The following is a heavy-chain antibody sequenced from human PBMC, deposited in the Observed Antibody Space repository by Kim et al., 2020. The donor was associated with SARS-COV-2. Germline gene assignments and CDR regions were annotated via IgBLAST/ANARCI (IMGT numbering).Heavy chain of an antibody. Sequence: GGSLRLSCTASGFTFGDYAMSWFRQAPGKGLEWVGFIRSKAYGGTTEYAASVKGRFTISRDDSKSIAYLQMNSLKTEDTAVYYCTRVEAAAGTNYYGMDVWGQGTTVTVSS. CDR1: GFTFGDYA. D-gene: IGHD6-13*01. V-gene: IGHV3-49*03. CDR3: TRVEAAAGTNYYGMDV. CDR2: IRSKAYGGTT. J-gene: IGHJ6*02.